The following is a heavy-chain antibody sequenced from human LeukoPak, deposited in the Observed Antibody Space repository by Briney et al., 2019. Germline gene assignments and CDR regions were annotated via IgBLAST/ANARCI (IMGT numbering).Heavy chain of an antibody. Sequence: SETLSLTCTVSGNSISSGDYYWSWIRQPAGKGLEWIGRIYTSGSTTYNPSLKSRVTISGDTSENQFSLRLSSVTAADTALYYCARSNCPGGSCYDNRGYFDYWGQGTLVTVSS. CDR1: GNSISSGDYY. CDR3: ARSNCPGGSCYDNRGYFDY. CDR2: IYTSGST. J-gene: IGHJ4*02. D-gene: IGHD2-15*01. V-gene: IGHV4-61*02.